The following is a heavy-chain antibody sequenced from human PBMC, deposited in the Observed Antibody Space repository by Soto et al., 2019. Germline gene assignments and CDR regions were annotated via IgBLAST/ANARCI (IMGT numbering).Heavy chain of an antibody. CDR1: GDTFNFYS. Sequence: QVQLVQSGAEVKRPGSSVKVSCKASGDTFNFYSINWVRQAPGLGLEWMGRVNPILSMSNYAQRFQGRVTMTADKSTSTAYRELSGLRSEETAIYYCATSYGSGYRAFDFWGQGALVTVSS. CDR2: VNPILSMS. V-gene: IGHV1-69*04. J-gene: IGHJ4*02. CDR3: ATSYGSGYRAFDF. D-gene: IGHD3-10*01.